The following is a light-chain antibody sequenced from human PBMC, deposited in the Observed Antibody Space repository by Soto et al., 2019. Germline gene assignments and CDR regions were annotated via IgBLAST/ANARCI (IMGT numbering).Light chain of an antibody. Sequence: EIVLTQSTGTLSLSPGERATLSCRASQSVSSSYLAWYLQKPGQAPRLLIYGASSRATGIPDRFSGSGSGTDFTLTISRLEPEDFAVYYCQQYGSSPQTFGQGTKVEIK. CDR3: QQYGSSPQT. J-gene: IGKJ1*01. V-gene: IGKV3-20*01. CDR1: QSVSSSY. CDR2: GAS.